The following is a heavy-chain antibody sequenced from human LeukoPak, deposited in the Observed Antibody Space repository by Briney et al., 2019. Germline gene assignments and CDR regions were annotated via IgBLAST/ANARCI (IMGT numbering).Heavy chain of an antibody. CDR2: ISSGGYST. CDR1: GFTFSSYA. CDR3: AKDFRGSGSPHFDY. V-gene: IGHV3-23*01. J-gene: IGHJ4*02. Sequence: GGSLRLSCAASGFTFSSYAMSWVRQAPGKGLEWVSAISSGGYSTYYADSVKGRFTLSRDTSKNMLYLQMNSLRAEDTAVYYCAKDFRGSGSPHFDYWGQGTLVIVSS. D-gene: IGHD3-10*01.